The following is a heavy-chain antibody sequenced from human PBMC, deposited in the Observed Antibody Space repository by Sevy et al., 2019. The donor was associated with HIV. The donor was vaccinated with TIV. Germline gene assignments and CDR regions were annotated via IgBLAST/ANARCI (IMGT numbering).Heavy chain of an antibody. CDR2: ISNDGSDK. V-gene: IGHV3-30*18. CDR3: ANSRGRFEGSSWLYYYYIMDV. Sequence: GESLKISCAAAGFSFSRYGMHWARQAPGKGLEWVAVISNDGSDKEYAESVKGRFTVSRDNSKDTVYLQMNSLRLEDTAVYYCANSRGRFEGSSWLYYYYIMDVWGQGTTVTVSS. CDR1: GFSFSRYG. J-gene: IGHJ6*02. D-gene: IGHD6-13*01.